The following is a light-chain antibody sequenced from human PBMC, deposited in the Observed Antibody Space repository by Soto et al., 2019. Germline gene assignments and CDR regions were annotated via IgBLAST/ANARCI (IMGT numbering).Light chain of an antibody. J-gene: IGKJ2*03. V-gene: IGKV1-39*01. CDR3: QQSYSTQYS. Sequence: IQMTQSPSSLSASAGDRVTIACRAGQNIDTYLNWYQQKPGKAPKVLIYAASRLQSGVPSRFSGSGSGTSFTLTISSLQPEDFDTYYCQQSYSTQYSFGQGTKVDI. CDR1: QNIDTY. CDR2: AAS.